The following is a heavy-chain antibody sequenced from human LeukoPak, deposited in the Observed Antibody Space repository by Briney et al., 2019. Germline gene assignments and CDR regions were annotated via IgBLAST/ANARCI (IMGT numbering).Heavy chain of an antibody. CDR2: ISSSGTTM. CDR1: GVSVSNNC. CDR3: AVEGYCSGGSCYTNWFDP. Sequence: GSLRLSCAASGVSVSNNCMTWVRQPPGKGLDWVSYISSSGTTMYYADSVKGRFTISRDNAKNSLYLQMNSLRDEDTAVYYCAVEGYCSGGSCYTNWFDPWGQGTLVTVSS. D-gene: IGHD2-15*01. V-gene: IGHV3-48*02. J-gene: IGHJ5*02.